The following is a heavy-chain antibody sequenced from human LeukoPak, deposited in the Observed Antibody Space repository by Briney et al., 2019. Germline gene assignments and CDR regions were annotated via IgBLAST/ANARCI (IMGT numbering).Heavy chain of an antibody. V-gene: IGHV4-39*01. CDR2: IYYSGST. D-gene: IGHD6-13*01. J-gene: IGHJ4*02. CDR3: ARQAVLEQQLVYYFDY. Sequence: SETLSLTCTVSGGSISSSSYYWGWIRQPPGKGLEWIGSIYYSGSTYYNPSLKSRVTISVDTSKNQFSLKLSSVTAADTAVYYCARQAVLEQQLVYYFDYRGQGTLVTVSS. CDR1: GGSISSSSYY.